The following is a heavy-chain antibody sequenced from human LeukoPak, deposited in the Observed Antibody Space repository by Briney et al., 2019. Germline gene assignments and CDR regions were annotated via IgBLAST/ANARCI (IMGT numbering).Heavy chain of an antibody. J-gene: IGHJ5*02. CDR3: ARGQGDILTGYFPDDWFDP. D-gene: IGHD3-9*01. CDR1: GGSFSGYY. CDR2: INHSGST. V-gene: IGHV4-34*01. Sequence: SETLSLTCAVYGGSFSGYYWSWIRQPPGKGLEWIGEINHSGSTNYNPSLKSRVTISVDTSKNQFSLKLSSVTAADTAVYYCARGQGDILTGYFPDDWFDPWGQGTLVTVSS.